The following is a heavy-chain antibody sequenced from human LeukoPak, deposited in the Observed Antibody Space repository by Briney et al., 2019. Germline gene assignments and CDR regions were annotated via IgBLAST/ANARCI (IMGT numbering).Heavy chain of an antibody. CDR2: ISSSSSYI. D-gene: IGHD6-6*01. J-gene: IGHJ4*02. CDR1: GFTFSSYS. CDR3: AKTARTIAAPFGDY. V-gene: IGHV3-21*04. Sequence: GGSLRLSCAASGFTFSSYSMNWVRQAPGKGLEWVSSISSSSSYIYYADSVKGRFTISRDNSKNTLYLQMNSLRAEDTAVYYCAKTARTIAAPFGDYWGQGSLVTVSS.